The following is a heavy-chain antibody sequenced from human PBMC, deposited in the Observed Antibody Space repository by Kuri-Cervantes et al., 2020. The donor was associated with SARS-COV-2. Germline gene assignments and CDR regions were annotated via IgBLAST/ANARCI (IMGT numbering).Heavy chain of an antibody. J-gene: IGHJ3*02. CDR3: ARAQSYGDYFRYAFEGHNDAFDI. CDR1: GSTFSSYA. CDR2: ISYDGSNK. D-gene: IGHD4-17*01. V-gene: IGHV3-30*04. Sequence: GGSLRLSCAASGSTFSSYAMHWVRQAPGKGLEWVAVISYDGSNKYYADSVKGRFTISRDNSKNTLYLQMNSLRAEDTAVYYCARAQSYGDYFRYAFEGHNDAFDIWGQGTMVTVSS.